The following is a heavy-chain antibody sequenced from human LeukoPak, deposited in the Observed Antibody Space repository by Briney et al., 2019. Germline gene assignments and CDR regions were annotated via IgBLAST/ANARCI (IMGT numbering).Heavy chain of an antibody. CDR2: IYHSGST. V-gene: IGHV4-38-2*02. Sequence: SETLSLTCTVSGYSISSGYYWGWIRQPPGKGLEWVGSIYHSGSTYYNPSLKCRVTISVDTSKNQFSLKLSSVTAADTAVYYCARDRGLYYYDSSGYYPRSNWFDPWGQGTLVTVSS. CDR1: GYSISSGYY. CDR3: ARDRGLYYYDSSGYYPRSNWFDP. D-gene: IGHD3-22*01. J-gene: IGHJ5*02.